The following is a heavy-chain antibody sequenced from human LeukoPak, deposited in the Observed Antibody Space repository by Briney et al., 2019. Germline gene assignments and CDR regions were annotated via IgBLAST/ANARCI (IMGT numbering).Heavy chain of an antibody. V-gene: IGHV4-34*01. Sequence: SETLSLTCAVYGGSFSGYYWSWIRQPPGKGLEWIGEINHSGSTNYNPSLKSRVTISVDTSKNQFSLKLSSVTAADTAVYYCARAFHGDYPSYYFDYWGQGTLVTVSS. CDR2: INHSGST. CDR3: ARAFHGDYPSYYFDY. D-gene: IGHD4-17*01. CDR1: GGSFSGYY. J-gene: IGHJ4*02.